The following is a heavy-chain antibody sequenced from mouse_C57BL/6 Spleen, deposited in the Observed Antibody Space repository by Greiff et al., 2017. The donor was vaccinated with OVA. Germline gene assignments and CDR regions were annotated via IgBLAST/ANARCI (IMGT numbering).Heavy chain of an antibody. J-gene: IGHJ4*01. V-gene: IGHV5-12*01. CDR1: GFTFSDYY. D-gene: IGHD1-1*01. CDR3: AGREATVVGRAIDY. Sequence: EVQLVESGGGLVQPGGSLKLSCAASGFTFSDYYMYWVRQTPEKRLEWVAYISHGGGSTYYPDTVKGRFTISRDNAKNTLYLKMSRLKSEDTAMYYCAGREATVVGRAIDYWGQGTPVTVSS. CDR2: ISHGGGST.